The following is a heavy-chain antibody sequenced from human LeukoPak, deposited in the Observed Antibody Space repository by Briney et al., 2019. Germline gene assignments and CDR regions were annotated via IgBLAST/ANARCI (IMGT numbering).Heavy chain of an antibody. CDR3: ARVMATIPQDSFDY. D-gene: IGHD5-24*01. V-gene: IGHV3-23*01. CDR2: ISGSGDNT. Sequence: QPGGSLRLSCAASGFTFSNYAMSWVRQAPGKGLEWVSAISGSGDNTNYADSVKGRLTISRDNSKNTLYLQMNSLRAEDTAVYYCARVMATIPQDSFDYWGQGPLVTVSS. CDR1: GFTFSNYA. J-gene: IGHJ4*02.